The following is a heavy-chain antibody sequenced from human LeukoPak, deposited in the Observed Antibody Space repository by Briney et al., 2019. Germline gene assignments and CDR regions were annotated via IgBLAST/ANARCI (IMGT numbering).Heavy chain of an antibody. J-gene: IGHJ2*01. D-gene: IGHD7-27*01. Sequence: SETLSLTCTVSGYSISSGYYWGWIRQPPGKGLEWIANIYHGGATCYNPSLKSRVIILVDTSKNQFSLKLSSVTASDTAVYYCARVTGIWYFDLWGRGTLVTVSS. V-gene: IGHV4-38-2*02. CDR1: GYSISSGYY. CDR2: IYHGGAT. CDR3: ARVTGIWYFDL.